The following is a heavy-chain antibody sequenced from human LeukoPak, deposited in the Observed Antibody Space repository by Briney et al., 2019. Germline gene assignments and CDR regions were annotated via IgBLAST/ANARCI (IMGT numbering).Heavy chain of an antibody. CDR3: ARAIVATDAFDI. Sequence: GSLRLSCAASGFTFSSYSMNWVRQAPGKGLEWVSSISSSSSYIYYADSVKGRFTISRDNAKNSLYLQMNSLRAEDTAVYYCARAIVATDAFDIWGQETMVTVSS. CDR2: ISSSSSYI. CDR1: GFTFSSYS. J-gene: IGHJ3*02. D-gene: IGHD5-12*01. V-gene: IGHV3-21*01.